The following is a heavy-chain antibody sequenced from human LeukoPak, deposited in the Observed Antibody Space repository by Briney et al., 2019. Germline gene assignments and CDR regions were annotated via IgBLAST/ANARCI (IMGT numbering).Heavy chain of an antibody. V-gene: IGHV4-4*02. CDR2: IYHTEIT. CDR1: GGSITSSYW. J-gene: IGHJ3*01. CDR3: ARVARSGYASGSGAFDV. D-gene: IGHD3-22*01. Sequence: SETLSLTCDVSGGSITSSYWWSWVRQPPGKGLEWIGEIYHTEITNYNPSLKSRATILVDKSKNQFSLKLTSVAAADSAVYYCARVARSGYASGSGAFDVWGQGTRVTVSS.